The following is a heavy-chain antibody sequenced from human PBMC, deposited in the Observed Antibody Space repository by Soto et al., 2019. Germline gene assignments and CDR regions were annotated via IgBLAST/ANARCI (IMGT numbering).Heavy chain of an antibody. J-gene: IGHJ4*02. CDR2: LGVSDDI. CDR1: GLTLSMWT. V-gene: IGHV3-21*06. D-gene: IGHD2-21*01. Sequence: EVQLVQSGGGLVKPGGSLRLSCAASGLTLSMWTLNWVRQTPGKGLEWVSSLGVSDDIFYAASVKGLFTMSRDRSKNVVYLQMDRLRADDTGVYYCARLTGIPEIAPTEEDYWGQGTPVTVSA. CDR3: ARLTGIPEIAPTEEDY.